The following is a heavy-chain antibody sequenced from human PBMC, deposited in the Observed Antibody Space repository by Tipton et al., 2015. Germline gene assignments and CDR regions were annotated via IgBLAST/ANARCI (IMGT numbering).Heavy chain of an antibody. Sequence: TLSLTCTVSGGSIDSYYWSWIRQPPGMRLEWIGYIDFRGSTEYNPSVKSRVSISVDRSKNQFSLRLNSVTAADTAVYYCARHGEKYCSGGDCYPRSPDYWGQGTLVTVSS. CDR2: IDFRGST. CDR3: ARHGEKYCSGGDCYPRSPDY. V-gene: IGHV4-59*08. J-gene: IGHJ4*02. D-gene: IGHD2-15*01. CDR1: GGSIDSYY.